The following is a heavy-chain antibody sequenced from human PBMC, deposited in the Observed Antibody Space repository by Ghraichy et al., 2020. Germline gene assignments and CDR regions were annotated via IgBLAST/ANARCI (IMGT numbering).Heavy chain of an antibody. CDR2: IIPIFGTA. V-gene: IGHV1-69*13. J-gene: IGHJ3*02. D-gene: IGHD2-15*01. CDR3: ARDCSGGSCSRAFDI. Sequence: SVKVSCKASGGTFSSYAISWVRQAPGQGLEWMGGIIPIFGTANYAQKFQGRVTITADESTSTAYMELSSLRSEDTAVYYCARDCSGGSCSRAFDIWGQGTMVTVSS. CDR1: GGTFSSYA.